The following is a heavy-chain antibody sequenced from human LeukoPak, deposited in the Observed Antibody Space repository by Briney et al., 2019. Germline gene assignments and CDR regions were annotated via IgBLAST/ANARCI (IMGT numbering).Heavy chain of an antibody. V-gene: IGHV1-8*01. Sequence: ASVKVSCTASGYTFTSYDINWVRQATGQGLEWMGWMNPNSGNTGYAQKFQGRVTMTRNTSISTAYMELSSLRSEDTAVYYCARGRTRGSSSFNWFDPWGQGTLVTVSS. CDR2: MNPNSGNT. D-gene: IGHD6-13*01. J-gene: IGHJ5*02. CDR3: ARGRTRGSSSFNWFDP. CDR1: GYTFTSYD.